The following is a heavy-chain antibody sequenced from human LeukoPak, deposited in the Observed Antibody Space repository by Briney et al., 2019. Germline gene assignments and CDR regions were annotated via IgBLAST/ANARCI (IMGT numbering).Heavy chain of an antibody. CDR2: ISSSGAST. CDR1: GFTFSIYG. J-gene: IGHJ5*02. D-gene: IGHD3-22*01. V-gene: IGHV3-23*01. CDR3: ARVDPSSGYSPGGWFDP. Sequence: GGSLRLSSAASGFTFSIYGMSWVRQAPGKGLEWVSAISSSGASTYYADSVKGRFTISRDNSKNTLSLQMNTLRADDTAVYYCARVDPSSGYSPGGWFDPWGQGTLVTVSS.